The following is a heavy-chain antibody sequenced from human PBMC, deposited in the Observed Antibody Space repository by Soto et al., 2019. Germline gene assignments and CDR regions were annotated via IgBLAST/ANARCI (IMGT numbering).Heavy chain of an antibody. V-gene: IGHV4-59*01. CDR3: ARHFLDYYDSSGFDY. D-gene: IGHD3-22*01. CDR1: GGSISSYY. Sequence: PSETLSLTCTVSGGSISSYYWSWIRQPPGKGLEWIGYIYYSGSTNYNPSLKSRVTISVDTSKNQFSLKLGSVTAADTAVYYCARHFLDYYDSSGFDYWGQGTLVTVSS. J-gene: IGHJ4*02. CDR2: IYYSGST.